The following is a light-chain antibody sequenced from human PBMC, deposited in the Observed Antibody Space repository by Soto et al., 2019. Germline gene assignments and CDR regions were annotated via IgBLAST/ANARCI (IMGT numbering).Light chain of an antibody. J-gene: IGKJ1*01. Sequence: EIVLTQSPGTLSLSPGERATLSCRASQSVSSSYLAWCQQKPGQPPRLLIYGESRRATGIPDRFRGSGSGTDFTLTISRLEPEDFTVYYCQLHGTFGQGTKVDIK. CDR3: QLHGT. CDR2: GES. V-gene: IGKV3-20*01. CDR1: QSVSSSY.